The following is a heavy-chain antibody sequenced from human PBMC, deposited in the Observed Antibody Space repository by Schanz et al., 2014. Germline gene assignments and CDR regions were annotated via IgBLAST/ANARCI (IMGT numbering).Heavy chain of an antibody. J-gene: IGHJ4*02. D-gene: IGHD3-10*01. CDR3: ARFRVHYSDF. CDR2: INSRSNFI. CDR1: AFIFRSYS. V-gene: IGHV3-21*04. Sequence: AQLVESGGGLVQPGGSLRLSCAASAFIFRSYSMHWVRQTPKGLEWVSSINSRSNFIYYADSVKGRFTISRDNAKNSLYLQMINLRAEDTAFYYCARFRVHYSDFWGQGVLVTVSS.